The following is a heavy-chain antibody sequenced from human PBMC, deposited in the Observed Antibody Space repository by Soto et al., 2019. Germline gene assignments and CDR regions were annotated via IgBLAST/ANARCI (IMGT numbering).Heavy chain of an antibody. D-gene: IGHD2-2*01. Sequence: SETLSLTCTVSGGSISSYYWSWIRQPPGKGLEWIGYIYYSGSTNYNPSLKSRVTISVDTSKNQFSLKLSSVTAADTAVYYRAREAIVVVPAAHSYYYYGMDVWGQGTTVTVSS. CDR2: IYYSGST. CDR3: AREAIVVVPAAHSYYYYGMDV. CDR1: GGSISSYY. J-gene: IGHJ6*02. V-gene: IGHV4-59*01.